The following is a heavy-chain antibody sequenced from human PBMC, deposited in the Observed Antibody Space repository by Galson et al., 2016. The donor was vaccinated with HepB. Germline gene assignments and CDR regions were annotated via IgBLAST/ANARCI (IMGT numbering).Heavy chain of an antibody. CDR3: ARDQIRNEKYTYGCLRY. D-gene: IGHD5-18*01. V-gene: IGHV3-30-3*01. Sequence: SLRLSCAASGFTFSSYALHWVRQAPGKGLECMAVISHDGINKYYADSVKGRFTISRDNSKNTLYLQMNSLRADDTAVYYCARDQIRNEKYTYGCLRYWGQGTLVTVSS. CDR2: ISHDGINK. CDR1: GFTFSSYA. J-gene: IGHJ4*02.